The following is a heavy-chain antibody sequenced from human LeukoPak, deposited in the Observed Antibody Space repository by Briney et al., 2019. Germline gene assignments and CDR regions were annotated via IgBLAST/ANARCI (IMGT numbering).Heavy chain of an antibody. J-gene: IGHJ3*02. Sequence: GASVKVSCKASGYTLTGYYMHWVRQAPGQGLEWMGWINPNSDGTNYAQKFQGRVTMTRDTSISTAYMELSRLRSDDTAVYYCARKTTTVKAFDIWGQGTMVTVSS. V-gene: IGHV1-2*02. CDR2: INPNSDGT. CDR3: ARKTTTVKAFDI. D-gene: IGHD4-17*01. CDR1: GYTLTGYY.